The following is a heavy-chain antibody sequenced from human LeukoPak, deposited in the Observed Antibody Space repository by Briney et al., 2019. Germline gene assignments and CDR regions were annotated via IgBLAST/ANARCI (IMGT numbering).Heavy chain of an antibody. J-gene: IGHJ4*02. CDR3: AKDFAARPGYFDY. CDR1: GFTFSSYA. CDR2: ISGSGGST. V-gene: IGHV3-23*01. Sequence: GGSLRLSCAASGFTFSSYAMSWVRQAPGKWLEWVSAISGSGGSTYYADSVKGRFTISRDNSKNTLYLQMNSLRAEDTAVYYCAKDFAARPGYFDYWGQGTLVTVSS. D-gene: IGHD6-6*01.